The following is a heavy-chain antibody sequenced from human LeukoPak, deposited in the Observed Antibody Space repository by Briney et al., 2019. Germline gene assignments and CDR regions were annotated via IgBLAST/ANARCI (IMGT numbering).Heavy chain of an antibody. Sequence: SETLSRTCVVYGESFSGYSWSWIRQPPGKGLEWIGEINQRRNTNYNPSLKSRVTISIDTSKNQFSLKLSSVTAADTAVYYCARHGWHAWYFDLWGRGTLVTVSS. V-gene: IGHV4-34*01. J-gene: IGHJ2*01. D-gene: IGHD6-19*01. CDR3: ARHGWHAWYFDL. CDR2: INQRRNT. CDR1: GESFSGYS.